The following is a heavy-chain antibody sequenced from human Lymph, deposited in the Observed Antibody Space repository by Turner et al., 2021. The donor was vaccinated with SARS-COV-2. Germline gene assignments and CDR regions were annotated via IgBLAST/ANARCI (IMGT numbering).Heavy chain of an antibody. D-gene: IGHD2-15*01. J-gene: IGHJ6*02. Sequence: VQLVESGGGVVQSGRSLRHSCAASGFTFSSHGMHWVRQAPGKGLEWVAVIWYDGSKKYYADSVKGRFTISRDNSKNTLYLQMNSLRDEDTAVYYCAREGDALAGGMDVWGQGTTVTVSS. CDR3: AREGDALAGGMDV. CDR2: IWYDGSKK. V-gene: IGHV3-33*01. CDR1: GFTFSSHG.